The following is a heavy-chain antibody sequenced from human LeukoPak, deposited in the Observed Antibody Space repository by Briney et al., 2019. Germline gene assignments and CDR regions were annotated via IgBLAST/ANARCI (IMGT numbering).Heavy chain of an antibody. CDR1: GYTFTTYG. Sequence: ALVNVSCKASGYTFTTYGISWVRQAPGQGLEWMGWISGYNGNTKYTQKLQGRVTMTTDTSTSTAYMELRSLRSDDTAVYYCARSASEIAAGRTRYIPHWGQGTLVTVSS. J-gene: IGHJ1*01. CDR2: ISGYNGNT. V-gene: IGHV1-18*01. CDR3: ARSASEIAAGRTRYIPH. D-gene: IGHD6-13*01.